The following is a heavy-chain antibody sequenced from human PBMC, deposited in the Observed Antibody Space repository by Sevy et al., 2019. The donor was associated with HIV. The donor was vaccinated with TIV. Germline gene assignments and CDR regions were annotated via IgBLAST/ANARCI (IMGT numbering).Heavy chain of an antibody. J-gene: IGHJ4*02. Sequence: SETLSLTCTVSGGSISNYYCGWIRQPPGKGLEWIGYIHSNGKTNYNPPLKSRVTISVDTSKNQFSLKLSSVTAADTAVYYCARYFGSGTCFDYWGQGTLVTVSS. CDR1: GGSISNYY. CDR2: IHSNGKT. D-gene: IGHD3-10*01. V-gene: IGHV4-59*13. CDR3: ARYFGSGTCFDY.